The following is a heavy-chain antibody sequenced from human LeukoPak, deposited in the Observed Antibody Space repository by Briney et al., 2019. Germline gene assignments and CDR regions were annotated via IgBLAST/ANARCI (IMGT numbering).Heavy chain of an antibody. D-gene: IGHD3-22*01. V-gene: IGHV4-59*12. CDR3: ARARYYYDSSRRAFDI. J-gene: IGHJ3*02. Sequence: SETLSLTCTVSGGSISSYYWSWIRQPPGKGLEWIGYIHYSGSTHYNPSLKSRVTISVDTSKNQFSLKLSSVTAADTAVYYCARARYYYDSSRRAFDIWGQGTMVTVSS. CDR2: IHYSGST. CDR1: GGSISSYY.